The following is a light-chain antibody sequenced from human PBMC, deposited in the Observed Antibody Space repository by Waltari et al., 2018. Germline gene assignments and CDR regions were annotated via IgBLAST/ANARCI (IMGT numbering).Light chain of an antibody. V-gene: IGLV2-14*03. CDR1: NQDVGAHTY. CDR3: FSFTTSSTRV. CDR2: DVD. Sequence: QSALIQPASVSGSPGQSITIPCTGTNQDVGAHTYVSWFHQHPANAPKLLLPDVDDRPSGVSYRFSGSKSGKTASLTISGLRPEDEAMYFCFSFTTSSTRVFGTGTQVSVL. J-gene: IGLJ1*01.